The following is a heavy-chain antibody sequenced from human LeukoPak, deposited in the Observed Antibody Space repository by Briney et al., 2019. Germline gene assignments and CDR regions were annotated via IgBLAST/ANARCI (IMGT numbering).Heavy chain of an antibody. CDR2: ISGSGGST. V-gene: IGHV3-23*01. Sequence: PGGSLRLSCAASGFTFSSYAMSWVRQAPGKGLEWVSAISGSGGSTYYADSVKGRFTTSRDNSKNTLYLQMNSLRAEDTAVYYCAKATPSYTAMVEYYFDYWGQGTLVTVSS. CDR1: GFTFSSYA. CDR3: AKATPSYTAMVEYYFDY. D-gene: IGHD5-18*01. J-gene: IGHJ4*02.